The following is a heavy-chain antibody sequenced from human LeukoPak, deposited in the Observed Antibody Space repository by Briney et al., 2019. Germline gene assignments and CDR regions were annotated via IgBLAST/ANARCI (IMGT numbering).Heavy chain of an antibody. J-gene: IGHJ4*02. CDR1: GFPFSSYA. Sequence: GGSLRLACAASGFPFSSYAMSWVRQAPGKGLERVAAISGSGGSTYYADSVKGRFTISRDNSKNTLYLQMNSLRAEDTAVYYCAKDPLIVGTTRSYYFDYWGQGTLVTVSS. CDR3: AKDPLIVGTTRSYYFDY. CDR2: ISGSGGST. V-gene: IGHV3-23*01. D-gene: IGHD1-26*01.